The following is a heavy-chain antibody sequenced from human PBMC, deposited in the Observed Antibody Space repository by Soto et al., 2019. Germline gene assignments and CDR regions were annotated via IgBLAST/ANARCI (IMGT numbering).Heavy chain of an antibody. CDR3: ASNAAAGNFNGGYIYRTKRYYYYGMDV. V-gene: IGHV4-31*03. CDR1: GGSISSGGYY. J-gene: IGHJ6*02. CDR2: IYYSGST. D-gene: IGHD6-13*01. Sequence: QVQLQESGPGLVKPSQTLSLTCTVSGGSISSGGYYWSWIRQHPGKGLEWIGYIYYSGSTYYNPSLKSRVTIVVDTSKNQFSLKLSSVTAADTAVYYCASNAAAGNFNGGYIYRTKRYYYYGMDVWGQGTTVTVSS.